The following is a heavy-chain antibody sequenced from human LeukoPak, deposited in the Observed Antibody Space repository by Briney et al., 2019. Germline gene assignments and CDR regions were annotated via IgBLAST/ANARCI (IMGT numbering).Heavy chain of an antibody. J-gene: IGHJ4*02. D-gene: IGHD3-10*01. CDR2: IRYDGSNK. CDR1: GFTFSSYG. V-gene: IGHV3-30*02. Sequence: GGSLRLSCAASGFTFSSYGMHWVRQAPGKGLEWVAFIRYDGSNKYYADSVKGRFTISRDNSKNTLYLQMNSLRAEDTAVYYCAKDLNYYGSGSYYLGGLFDYWGQGTLVTVSS. CDR3: AKDLNYYGSGSYYLGGLFDY.